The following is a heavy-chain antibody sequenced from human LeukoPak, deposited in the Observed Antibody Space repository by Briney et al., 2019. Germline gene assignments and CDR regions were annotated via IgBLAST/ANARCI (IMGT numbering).Heavy chain of an antibody. CDR3: ARLFSLDI. Sequence: SETLSLPCAVYGGPLSGYYWSWIRQPTGRGLKWIGEINRSGSTNYNPSLKSRVTISVDKSKNQFSLKLSSVTAADTAGYYCARLFSLDIWGQGTMVTVSS. CDR1: GGPLSGYY. D-gene: IGHD3-3*01. CDR2: INRSGST. V-gene: IGHV4-34*01. J-gene: IGHJ3*02.